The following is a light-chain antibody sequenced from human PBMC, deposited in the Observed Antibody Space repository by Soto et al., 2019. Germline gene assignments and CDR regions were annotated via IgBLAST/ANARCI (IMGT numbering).Light chain of an antibody. J-gene: IGLJ1*01. CDR3: SSYSSSSTFYV. CDR2: QVS. V-gene: IGLV2-14*01. CDR1: SSDIGGFYY. Sequence: QSVLTQPASVSGSPGQSITISCTGTSSDIGGFYYVSWYQHHPGKDPKLMIYQVSNRPSGVSNRFSGSKSGNTASLTISGLQAEDEADYFCSSYSSSSTFYVFGVGTKVTVL.